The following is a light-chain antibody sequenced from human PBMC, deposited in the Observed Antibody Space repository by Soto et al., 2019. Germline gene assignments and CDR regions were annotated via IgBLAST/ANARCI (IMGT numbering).Light chain of an antibody. CDR2: AAS. CDR3: QQANSFPQT. V-gene: IGKV1-39*01. CDR1: QSISSY. J-gene: IGKJ1*01. Sequence: DIQMTQSPSSLSASVGDRVTITCRASQSISSYLNWYQQKPGKAPKLLIYAASNLQSGVPSRFSGSGSGTDFTLTISSLQPEDFATYYCQQANSFPQTFGQGTKVDI.